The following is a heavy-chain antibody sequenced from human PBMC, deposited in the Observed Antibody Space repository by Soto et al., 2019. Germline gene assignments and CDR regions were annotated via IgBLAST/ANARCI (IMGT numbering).Heavy chain of an antibody. CDR1: GYTFTSYG. J-gene: IGHJ5*02. D-gene: IGHD3-22*01. Sequence: GASVKVSCKASGYTFTSYGISWVRQAPGQGLEWMGWISAYNGNTNYAQKLQGRVTMTTDTSTSTAYMELRSLRSDDTAVYYCARDSSGYLKEGWFDPWGQGTLVTVSS. CDR2: ISAYNGNT. CDR3: ARDSSGYLKEGWFDP. V-gene: IGHV1-18*01.